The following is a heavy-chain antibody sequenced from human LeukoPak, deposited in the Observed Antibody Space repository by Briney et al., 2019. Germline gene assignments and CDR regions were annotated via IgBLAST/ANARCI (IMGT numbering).Heavy chain of an antibody. CDR3: ARSLRVRGVPDYMDV. Sequence: GGSLRLSCAASRFTFSSYSMNWVRQAPGKGLEWVSSISSSGSYIYHADSVKGRFTISRDNSKNMVYLQMNSLRAEDTAVYYCARSLRVRGVPDYMDVWGKGTTVTISS. J-gene: IGHJ6*03. CDR1: RFTFSSYS. CDR2: ISSSGSYI. D-gene: IGHD3-10*01. V-gene: IGHV3-21*04.